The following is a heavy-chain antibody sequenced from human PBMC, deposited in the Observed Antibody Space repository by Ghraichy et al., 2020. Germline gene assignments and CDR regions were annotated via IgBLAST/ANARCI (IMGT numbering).Heavy chain of an antibody. CDR1: GHTLTKLS. Sequence: ASVKVSCKLSGHTLTKLSIHWVRQAPGKGLEWMGTFDPADGETFYAQKFQGRLTMTEDTSTDTAYMELSSLRSEDTAMYYCATDLPVGASGWDVWGQGTTVTVSS. CDR2: FDPADGET. V-gene: IGHV1-24*01. D-gene: IGHD1-26*01. CDR3: ATDLPVGASGWDV. J-gene: IGHJ6*02.